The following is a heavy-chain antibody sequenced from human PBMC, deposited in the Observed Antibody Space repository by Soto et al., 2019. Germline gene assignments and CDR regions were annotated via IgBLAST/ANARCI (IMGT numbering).Heavy chain of an antibody. CDR1: GGSISSYY. D-gene: IGHD1-26*01. CDR3: ARDLIVGARRGDYYYGMDV. CDR2: IYYSGST. Sequence: GPKTTSETLSLTCTVSGGSISSYYWSWIRQPPGKGLEWIGYIYYSGSTNYNPSLKSRVTISVDTSKNQFSLKLSSVTAADTAVYYCARDLIVGARRGDYYYGMDVWGQGTTVTVSS. J-gene: IGHJ6*02. V-gene: IGHV4-59*01.